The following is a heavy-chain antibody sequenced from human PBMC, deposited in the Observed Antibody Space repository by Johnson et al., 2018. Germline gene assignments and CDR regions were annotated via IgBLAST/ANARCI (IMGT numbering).Heavy chain of an antibody. J-gene: IGHJ6*02. CDR3: AKDIGHGEHWYYYSGMDV. CDR1: GFTFEYYA. CDR2: ISWKGGLV. D-gene: IGHD1/OR15-1a*01. V-gene: IGHV3-9*01. Sequence: VQLVESGGGLVQPGRSLRLSCAASGFTFEYYAMHWVRQVPGKGLEWVSRISWKGGLVDYADSVKGRFTISRDNTKNSLYLQMNILRPEDTALYYCAKDIGHGEHWYYYSGMDVWGQGTTVTVSS.